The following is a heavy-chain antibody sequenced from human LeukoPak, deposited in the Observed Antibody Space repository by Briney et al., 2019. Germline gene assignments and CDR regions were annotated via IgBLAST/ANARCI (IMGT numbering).Heavy chain of an antibody. J-gene: IGHJ4*02. V-gene: IGHV3-23*01. D-gene: IGHD1-1*01. CDR1: GNTFSSNA. CDR2: ISTSGGNT. Sequence: GGSPTLSCARSGNTFSSNAMRWVRQAPGKGLEWVSAISTSGGNTYYADSVRGRFTISRDNSKNTLYLQMNTLRAEDTAVYYCATTKQARRYFDYWGQGTLVTVSS. CDR3: ATTKQARRYFDY.